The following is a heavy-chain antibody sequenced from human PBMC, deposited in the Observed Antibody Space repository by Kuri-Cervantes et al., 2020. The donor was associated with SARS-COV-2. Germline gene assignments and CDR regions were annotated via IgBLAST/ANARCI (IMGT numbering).Heavy chain of an antibody. CDR1: GGSISSGGYY. Sequence: SETLSLTCTASGGSISSGGYYWSWIRQPPGKGLEWIGYIYHSGSTYYNPSLKSRVTISVDRSKNQFSLKLSSVTAADTAVYYCARAGYSSSWDYYYYYYMDAWGKGTTVTVSS. J-gene: IGHJ6*03. V-gene: IGHV4-30-2*01. D-gene: IGHD6-13*01. CDR3: ARAGYSSSWDYYYYYYMDA. CDR2: IYHSGST.